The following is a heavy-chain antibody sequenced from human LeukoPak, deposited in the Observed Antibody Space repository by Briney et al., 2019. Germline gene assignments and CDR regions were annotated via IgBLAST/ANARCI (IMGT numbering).Heavy chain of an antibody. D-gene: IGHD6-6*01. CDR1: GDIFTSYC. Sequence: GESLKISCKASGDIFTSYCIGWVRQMPGKGLEWMAMIYPSNSDTRYSPSFQGQVTISADKSIRTAHLQWSSMKASDSAMYYCARWPTGRSSSYFAYWGQGTLVTVSS. CDR3: ARWPTGRSSSYFAY. CDR2: IYPSNSDT. V-gene: IGHV5-51*01. J-gene: IGHJ4*02.